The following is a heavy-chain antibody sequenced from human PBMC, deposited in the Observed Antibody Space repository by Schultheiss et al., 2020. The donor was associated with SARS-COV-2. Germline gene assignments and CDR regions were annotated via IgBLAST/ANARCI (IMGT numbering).Heavy chain of an antibody. V-gene: IGHV4-34*01. Sequence: SETLYLTCAVFGESFSGFSWTWIRQSPGKGLEWIGQVSHSGGTHYSPSLKRRVTISVDTSKSQFSLRLRSVTAADTAIYFCSRGRTSVIPSPVLGLGPHYFSYYMDVWGKGTTVTVSS. J-gene: IGHJ6*03. CDR2: VSHSGGT. CDR1: GESFSGFS. D-gene: IGHD4-11*01. CDR3: SRGRTSVIPSPVLGLGPHYFSYYMDV.